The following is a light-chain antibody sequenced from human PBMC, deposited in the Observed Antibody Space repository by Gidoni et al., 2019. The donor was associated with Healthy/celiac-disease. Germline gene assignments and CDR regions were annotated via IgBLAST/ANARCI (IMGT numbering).Light chain of an antibody. J-gene: IGLJ3*02. CDR2: SNN. Sequence: SVLTQPPSASGTPGQRVTIPCSGSSSNIGSNTVNWYQQLPGTAPKLPIYSNNQRPSGVPDRFSGSKSGTSASLAISGLQSEDEADYYCAAWDDSLNGWVFGGGTKLTVL. V-gene: IGLV1-44*01. CDR3: AAWDDSLNGWV. CDR1: SSNIGSNT.